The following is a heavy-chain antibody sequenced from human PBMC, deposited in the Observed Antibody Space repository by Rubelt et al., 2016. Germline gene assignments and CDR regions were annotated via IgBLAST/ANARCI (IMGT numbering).Heavy chain of an antibody. J-gene: IGHJ4*02. V-gene: IGHV3-48*01. D-gene: IGHD4-17*01. CDR2: ISNSGTTI. CDR1: GFTVSSKY. Sequence: EVQVVESGGGLVQPGGSLRLSCAASGFTVSSKYMSWVRQAPGKGLDWVLFISNSGTTIYYADSVKGRVPISRDNAKRSLFLQMNSLRVEDTALYYCARDEDGDHEFDYWGQGILVTVSS. CDR3: ARDEDGDHEFDY.